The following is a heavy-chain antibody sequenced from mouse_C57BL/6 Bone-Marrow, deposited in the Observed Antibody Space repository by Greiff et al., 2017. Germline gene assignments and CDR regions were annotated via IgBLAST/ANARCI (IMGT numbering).Heavy chain of an antibody. CDR3: ARSSTGRAYYFDY. CDR2: IYPRSGNT. CDR1: GYTFTSYG. V-gene: IGHV1-81*01. Sequence: QVQLQQPGTELVKPGASVKLSCKASGYTFTSYGISWVKQRTGQGLEWIGEIYPRSGNTYYNEKFKGKATLTADKSSSTAYMELRSLTSEDSAVYFCARSSTGRAYYFDYWGQGTTLTVSS. D-gene: IGHD4-1*02. J-gene: IGHJ2*01.